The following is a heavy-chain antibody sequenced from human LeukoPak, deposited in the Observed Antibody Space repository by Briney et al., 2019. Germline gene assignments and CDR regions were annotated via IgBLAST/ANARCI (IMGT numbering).Heavy chain of an antibody. CDR2: FDPEDGET. CDR1: GYTLSELF. J-gene: IGHJ6*02. V-gene: IGHV1-24*01. Sequence: GASVKVSCKVSGYTLSELFMHWVRQAPGKGLEWMGGFDPEDGETVYAQKFQGRVTMTEDTSTNTAYMELRSLRPDDTAVFYCATGFCSGDNCYSPYYYYGMDVWGQGTTVTVSS. D-gene: IGHD2-15*01. CDR3: ATGFCSGDNCYSPYYYYGMDV.